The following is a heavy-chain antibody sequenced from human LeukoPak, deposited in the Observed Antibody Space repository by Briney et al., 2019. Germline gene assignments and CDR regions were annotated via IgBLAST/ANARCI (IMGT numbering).Heavy chain of an antibody. CDR3: ARGVVYGYDY. D-gene: IGHD5-18*01. J-gene: IGHJ4*02. Sequence: SETLSLTCAVYGGSFSGYYWSWIRQPPGKGLEWIGEINHSGSTNYNPSLMSRVTISVDTSKNQFSLKLSSVTAADTAVYYCARGVVYGYDYWGQGTLVTVSS. CDR1: GGSFSGYY. CDR2: INHSGST. V-gene: IGHV4-34*01.